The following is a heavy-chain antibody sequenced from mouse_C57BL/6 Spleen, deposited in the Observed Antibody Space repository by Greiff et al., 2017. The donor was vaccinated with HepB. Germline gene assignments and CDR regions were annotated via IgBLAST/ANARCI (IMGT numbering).Heavy chain of an antibody. D-gene: IGHD1-1*01. V-gene: IGHV6-3*01. CDR3: TVYYYGPWFAY. CDR2: IRLKSDNYAT. J-gene: IGHJ3*01. CDR1: GFTFSNYW. Sequence: EVKVEESGGGLVQPGGSMKLSCVASGFTFSNYWMNWVRQSPEKGLEWVAQIRLKSDNYATHYAESVKGRFTISRDDSKSSVYLQMNKLRAEDTGIYYCTVYYYGPWFAYWGQGSLVTVSA.